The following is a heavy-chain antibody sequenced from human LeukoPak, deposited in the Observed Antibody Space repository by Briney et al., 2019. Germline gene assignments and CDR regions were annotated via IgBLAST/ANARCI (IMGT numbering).Heavy chain of an antibody. D-gene: IGHD3-10*01. CDR3: AKDDYGSGSYYSDY. CDR1: GFTYSSYA. CDR2: ISGSGGST. Sequence: GGSLRLSCAASGFTYSSYAMSWVRQAPGKGLVWVLAISGSGGSTYYADSVKGRFTISRDNSKNTLYLQMNSLRAEDTAVYYCAKDDYGSGSYYSDYWGQGTLVTVSS. J-gene: IGHJ4*02. V-gene: IGHV3-23*01.